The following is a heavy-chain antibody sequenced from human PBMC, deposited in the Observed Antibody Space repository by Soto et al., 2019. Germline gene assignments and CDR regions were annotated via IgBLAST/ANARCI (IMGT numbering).Heavy chain of an antibody. V-gene: IGHV3-21*01. CDR3: ARDGGYTRDLDY. CDR1: GFTFSSYS. Sequence: PVGSLRLSCAASGFTFSSYSMNWVRQAPGKGLEWVSSISSSSSYIYYADSVKGRFTISRDNAKNSLYLQMNSLRAEDTAVYYCARDGGYTRDLDYWGQGTLVTVSS. J-gene: IGHJ4*02. D-gene: IGHD1-1*01. CDR2: ISSSSSYI.